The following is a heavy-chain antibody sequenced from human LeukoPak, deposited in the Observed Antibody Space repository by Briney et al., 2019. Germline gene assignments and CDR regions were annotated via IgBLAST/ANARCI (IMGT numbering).Heavy chain of an antibody. Sequence: PGRSLRLSCAASGFTFSSYGMHWVRQAPGKGLEWVALIWYDGSNKYYADSVKGRFTISRDNSKNTLYLQMNSLRAEDTAVYYCAKDRHASSYYFDYWGQGTLVTVSS. CDR3: AKDRHASSYYFDY. CDR1: GFTFSSYG. D-gene: IGHD2-2*01. J-gene: IGHJ4*02. CDR2: IWYDGSNK. V-gene: IGHV3-33*06.